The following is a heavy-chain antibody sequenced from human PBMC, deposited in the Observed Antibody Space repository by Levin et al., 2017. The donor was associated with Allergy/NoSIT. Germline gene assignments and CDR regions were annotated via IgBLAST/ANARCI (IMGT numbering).Heavy chain of an antibody. Sequence: SQTLSLTCAVYGGSFSGYYWSWIRQPPGKGLEWIGEINHSGSTNYNPSLKSRVTISVDTSKNQFSLKLSSVTAADTAVYYCARGRKGTMVRGHIDYWGQGTLVTVSS. CDR1: GGSFSGYY. CDR2: INHSGST. D-gene: IGHD3-10*01. V-gene: IGHV4-34*01. CDR3: ARGRKGTMVRGHIDY. J-gene: IGHJ4*02.